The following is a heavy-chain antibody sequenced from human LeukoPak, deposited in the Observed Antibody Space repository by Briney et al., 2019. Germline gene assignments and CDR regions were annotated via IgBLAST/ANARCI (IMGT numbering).Heavy chain of an antibody. D-gene: IGHD2-15*01. CDR1: GGSISSYY. CDR3: ARDIGPKTGYCRGGSCYPAEGYFDY. V-gene: IGHV4-59*01. CDR2: IYYGGST. Sequence: PSETLSLTCTVSGGSISSYYWSWIRQPPGKGLEGIGYIYYGGSTVYNPSLKSRVTLSVDTSNNQFSLSLSSVTAADTAVYYCARDIGPKTGYCRGGSCYPAEGYFDYWGQGTLVTVSS. J-gene: IGHJ4*02.